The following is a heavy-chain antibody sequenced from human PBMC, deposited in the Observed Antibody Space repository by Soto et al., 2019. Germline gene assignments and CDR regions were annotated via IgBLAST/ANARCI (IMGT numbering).Heavy chain of an antibody. D-gene: IGHD7-27*01. CDR3: TTRLTGDPDAFDI. CDR1: GFTFSNAW. V-gene: IGHV3-15*01. J-gene: IGHJ3*02. Sequence: GGSLRLSCAASGFTFSNAWMSWVRQAPGKGLEWVGRIKSKTDGGTTDYAAPVKVRFTISRDDSKNTLYLQMNSLKTEDTAVYYCTTRLTGDPDAFDIWGQGTMVTVSS. CDR2: IKSKTDGGTT.